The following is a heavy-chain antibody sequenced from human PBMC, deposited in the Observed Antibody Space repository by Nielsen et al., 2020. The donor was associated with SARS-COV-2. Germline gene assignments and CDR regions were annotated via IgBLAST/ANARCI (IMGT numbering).Heavy chain of an antibody. CDR2: IDPSDSYT. CDR3: ARRGTAGTWYYYYGMDV. CDR1: ESSFTSYW. D-gene: IGHD6-13*01. V-gene: IGHV5-10-1*01. J-gene: IGHJ6*02. Sequence: GESLKISCKGSESSFTSYWISWVRQMPGKGLEWMGRIDPSDSYTNYSPSFQGHVTISADKSISTAYLQWSSLKASDTAMYYCARRGTAGTWYYYYGMDVWGQGTTVTVSS.